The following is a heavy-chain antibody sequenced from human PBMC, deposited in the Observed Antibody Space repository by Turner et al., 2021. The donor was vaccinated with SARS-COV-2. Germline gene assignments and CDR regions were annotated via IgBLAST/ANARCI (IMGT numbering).Heavy chain of an antibody. CDR3: AGERIQLRSAGYGMDV. J-gene: IGHJ6*02. Sequence: QLQLQESGPGLVKPSETLSLPCTVSGGSISSRSYYWGWIRQPPGKGLEWIGSIYYSGSTYYNPSRKSRGTISVDTSKSQFSLKLRSVTAADTAVYYCAGERIQLRSAGYGMDVWGQGTTVTVSS. D-gene: IGHD5-18*01. CDR1: GGSISSRSYY. V-gene: IGHV4-39*01. CDR2: IYYSGST.